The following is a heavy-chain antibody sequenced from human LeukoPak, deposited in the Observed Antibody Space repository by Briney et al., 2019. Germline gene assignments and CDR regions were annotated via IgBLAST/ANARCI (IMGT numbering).Heavy chain of an antibody. CDR3: AKSLPHLRAFDY. CDR1: GFTFSSYG. Sequence: GGSLRLSCAASGFTFSSYGMHWVRQAPGKGLEWVAFIRYDGGNKYYADSVKGRFTISRDNSKNTLYLQMNSLRAEDTAVYYCAKSLPHLRAFDYWGQGTLVTVSS. V-gene: IGHV3-30*02. J-gene: IGHJ4*02. CDR2: IRYDGGNK.